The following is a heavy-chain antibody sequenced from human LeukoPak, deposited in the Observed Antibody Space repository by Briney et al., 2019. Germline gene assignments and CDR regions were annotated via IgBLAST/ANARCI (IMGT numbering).Heavy chain of an antibody. J-gene: IGHJ4*02. CDR3: ARDPVCDY. CDR1: GFTFSTSW. CDR2: IDKHGSGK. V-gene: IGHV3-7*01. Sequence: PGGSLRLSCVASGFTFSTSWVTWVRQAPGKGLEWVANIDKHGSGKYYVDSVKGRFAISRDYASNSVFLQMDSLRAEDTSVYYCARDPVCDYWGQGTLVTVSS.